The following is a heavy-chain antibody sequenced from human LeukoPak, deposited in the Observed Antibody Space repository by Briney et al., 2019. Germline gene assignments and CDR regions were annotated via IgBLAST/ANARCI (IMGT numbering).Heavy chain of an antibody. V-gene: IGHV1-3*01. CDR1: GYTFTSYA. D-gene: IGHD3-10*01. Sequence: ASVKVSCKASGYTFTSYAMHWVRQAPGQRLEWMGWINAGNGNTKYSQKFQGRVTITRDTSASTAYMELGSLRSEDTAVYYCARDRSGLWFGELMTGSFFDYWGQGTLVTVSS. CDR3: ARDRSGLWFGELMTGSFFDY. CDR2: INAGNGNT. J-gene: IGHJ4*02.